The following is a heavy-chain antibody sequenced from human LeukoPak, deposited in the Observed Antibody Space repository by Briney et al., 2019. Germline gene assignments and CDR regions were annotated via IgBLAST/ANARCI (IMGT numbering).Heavy chain of an antibody. V-gene: IGHV3-30-3*01. D-gene: IGHD2-2*02. Sequence: PGGSLRLSCAASGFTFSSYAMHWVRQAPGKGLEWVAVISYDGSNKYYADSVKGRFTISRDNSKNTLYLQMNSLRAEDTAAYYCARDIPGYGMDVWGQGTTVTVSS. CDR3: ARDIPGYGMDV. CDR2: ISYDGSNK. J-gene: IGHJ6*02. CDR1: GFTFSSYA.